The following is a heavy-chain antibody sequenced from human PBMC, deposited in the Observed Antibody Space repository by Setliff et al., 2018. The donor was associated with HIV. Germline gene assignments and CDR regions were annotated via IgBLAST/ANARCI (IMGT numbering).Heavy chain of an antibody. J-gene: IGHJ4*02. V-gene: IGHV3-30*02. CDR3: ARDFSWATDS. CDR1: GFSFSNYG. Sequence: GGSLRLSCAGSGFSFSNYGMHWVRQTPDKGLEWVAFVRHDGDVQIYADSVKGRFTASRDNPKNTVSLQLNSLRIEDTAVYYCARDFSWATDSWGQGTLVTAPQ. D-gene: IGHD2-15*01. CDR2: VRHDGDVQ.